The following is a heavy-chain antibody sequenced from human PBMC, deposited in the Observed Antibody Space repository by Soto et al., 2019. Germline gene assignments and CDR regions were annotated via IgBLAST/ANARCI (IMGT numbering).Heavy chain of an antibody. CDR1: GGSISSGDYY. CDR3: ARAQGSGFLVS. V-gene: IGHV4-30-4*01. CDR2: IYYSGST. Sequence: QVQLQESGPGLVKPSQTLSLTCTVSGGSISSGDYYWSWIRQPPGKGLEGIGYIYYSGSTYCDPALKSRVTISVDTSKNQFSLKLSSVTAADTAGYYCARAQGSGFLVSWGQGTLVTVSS. D-gene: IGHD3-10*01. J-gene: IGHJ4*02.